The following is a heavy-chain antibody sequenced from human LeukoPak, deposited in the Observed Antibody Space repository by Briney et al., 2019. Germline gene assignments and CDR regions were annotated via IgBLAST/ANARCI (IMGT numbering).Heavy chain of an antibody. CDR3: ARGLGRITMIVVVPRFDP. CDR2: INPNSGGT. D-gene: IGHD3-22*01. V-gene: IGHV1-2*06. CDR1: GSTFTGYY. Sequence: GASVKVSCKASGSTFTGYYMPWVRQAPGQGLEWMGRINPNSGGTNYAQKFQGRVTMTRDTSISTAYMELSRLRSDDTAVYYCARGLGRITMIVVVPRFDPWGQGTLVTVSS. J-gene: IGHJ5*02.